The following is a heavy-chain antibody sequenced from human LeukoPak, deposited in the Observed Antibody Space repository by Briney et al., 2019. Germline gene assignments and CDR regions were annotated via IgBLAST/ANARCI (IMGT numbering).Heavy chain of an antibody. CDR3: AKADCSSTSCYFGAFDI. J-gene: IGHJ3*02. Sequence: GGSLRLSCAASGFTFSSYGMHWVRQAPGKGLEWVAFIRYDGSNKYYADSVKGRFTISRDNSKNTLYLQMNSLRAEDTAVYYCAKADCSSTSCYFGAFDIWGQGTMVTVSS. CDR1: GFTFSSYG. V-gene: IGHV3-30*02. CDR2: IRYDGSNK. D-gene: IGHD2-2*01.